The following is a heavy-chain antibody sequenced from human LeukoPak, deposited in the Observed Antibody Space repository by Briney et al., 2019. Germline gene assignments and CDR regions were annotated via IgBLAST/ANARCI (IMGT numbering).Heavy chain of an antibody. D-gene: IGHD3-22*01. CDR3: ARQEARNYYYEGLDY. CDR1: GFTFSDYY. V-gene: IGHV3-30*03. Sequence: GGSLRLSCAASGFTFSDYYMSWIRQAPGKGLEWVALISYNGGRKDYADSVKGRFTIDRDNSKNTVYLHMNSLRPDDTAIYFCARQEARNYYYEGLDYWGQGNLVTVSS. CDR2: ISYNGGRK. J-gene: IGHJ4*02.